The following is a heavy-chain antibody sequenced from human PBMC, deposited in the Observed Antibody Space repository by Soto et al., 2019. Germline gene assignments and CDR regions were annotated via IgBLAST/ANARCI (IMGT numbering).Heavy chain of an antibody. V-gene: IGHV4-39*01. CDR3: ARRGVERGMDV. CDR1: GGSISTSPYY. J-gene: IGHJ6*02. D-gene: IGHD3-10*01. Sequence: QLQLQESGPGLVKPSETLSLTCTVSGGSISTSPYYWGWIRQPPGKGLEWIGSTHYSGSTYYNPSLKSRVTIAVDTSKNQISLKLSSVTAADTAVYYCARRGVERGMDVWGQGTTFTVSS. CDR2: THYSGST.